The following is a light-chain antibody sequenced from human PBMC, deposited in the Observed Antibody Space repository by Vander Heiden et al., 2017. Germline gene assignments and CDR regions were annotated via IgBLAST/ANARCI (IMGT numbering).Light chain of an antibody. CDR1: SSNIGSRT. CDR3: SAWDNSLNAWV. Sequence: QSVLTQPPSASGTPGQRVTISCSGSSSNIGSRTVTWSQHLPGTAPKLLIYSNNQRPSGVPDRISASKSGTSASLAVSGLQSEDEADYYCSAWDNSLNAWVFGGGTKLTVL. V-gene: IGLV1-44*01. CDR2: SNN. J-gene: IGLJ3*02.